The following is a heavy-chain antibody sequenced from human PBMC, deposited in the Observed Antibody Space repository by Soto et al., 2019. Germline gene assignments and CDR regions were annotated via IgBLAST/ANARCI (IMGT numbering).Heavy chain of an antibody. CDR3: AREKTSYGMDV. J-gene: IGHJ6*02. V-gene: IGHV1-8*01. Sequence: QVQLVQSGAEVKKPGASVKVSCKASGYTFTSYDINWVRQATGQGLEGMGWMNPNSGNTGYAQKFQGRVTRTRNTSISTAYMEPSSLSSEDTAVYYCAREKTSYGMDVWGQGTTVTVSS. CDR1: GYTFTSYD. CDR2: MNPNSGNT.